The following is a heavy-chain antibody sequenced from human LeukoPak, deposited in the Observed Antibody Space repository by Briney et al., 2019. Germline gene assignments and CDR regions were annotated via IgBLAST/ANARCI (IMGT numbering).Heavy chain of an antibody. CDR1: GFTFSSYG. D-gene: IGHD1-26*01. V-gene: IGHV3-30*02. Sequence: GGSLRLSCAASGFTFSSYGMHWVRQAPGKGLEWVTFIRYDGSNKYYTDSVKGRFTISRDNSYKTLYLQMNSLRPEDTAVYYCARARSIVGVSPFQHWGQGTLVTVSS. CDR2: IRYDGSNK. J-gene: IGHJ1*01. CDR3: ARARSIVGVSPFQH.